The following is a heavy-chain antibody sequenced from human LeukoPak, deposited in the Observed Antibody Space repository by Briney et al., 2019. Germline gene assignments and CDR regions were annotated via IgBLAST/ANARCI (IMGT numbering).Heavy chain of an antibody. CDR2: IYTSGNT. V-gene: IGHV4-4*07. CDR3: ASTFCSGDSCPFDY. J-gene: IGHJ4*02. D-gene: IGHD2-15*01. Sequence: SETLSLTCTVSVGSISSYYWSWIRQPAGKGLEWIGRIYTSGNTNYNPSLKSRVTMSVDTSNNQISLQLTSVTAADTAVYYCASTFCSGDSCPFDYWGQGTLVTVSS. CDR1: VGSISSYY.